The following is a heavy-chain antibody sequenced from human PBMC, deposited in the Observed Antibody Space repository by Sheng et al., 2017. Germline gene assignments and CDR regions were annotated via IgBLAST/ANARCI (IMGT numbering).Heavy chain of an antibody. CDR2: IYTSGST. Sequence: QVQLQESGPGLVKPSQTLSLTCTVSGGSISSGSYYWSWIRQPAGKGLEWIGRIYTSGSTNYNPSLKSRVTISVDTSKNQFSLKLSSVTAADTAVYYCARGIAAGIDYWGQGTLVTVSS. V-gene: IGHV4-61*02. J-gene: IGHJ4*02. CDR3: ARGIAAGIDY. D-gene: IGHD6-25*01. CDR1: GGSISSGSYY.